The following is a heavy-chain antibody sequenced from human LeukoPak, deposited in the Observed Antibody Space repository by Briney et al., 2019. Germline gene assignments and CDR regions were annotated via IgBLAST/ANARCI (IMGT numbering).Heavy chain of an antibody. CDR1: GFTFSSYG. CDR2: ISYDGSNK. Sequence: PGGSLRLSCAASGFTFSSYGMHWVRQAPGKGLEWVAVISYDGSNKYYADSVKGRFTISRDNSKNTLYLQMNSLRAEDTAVYYCAPKTDIVATIDYWGQGTLVTVSS. CDR3: APKTDIVATIDY. J-gene: IGHJ4*02. V-gene: IGHV3-30*03. D-gene: IGHD5-12*01.